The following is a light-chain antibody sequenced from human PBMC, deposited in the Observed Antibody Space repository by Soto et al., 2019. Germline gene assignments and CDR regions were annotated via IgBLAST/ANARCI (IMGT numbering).Light chain of an antibody. CDR2: EAS. Sequence: QSALTQPPSVSGSPGQSVTISCTGTSTDFVSYNRVSWYQQPPGTAPKLIIYEASNRPSGVPDRFSGSKSGNTASLTISGLQAADEADYYCQSYDSSLRWVFGGGTKLTVL. CDR3: QSYDSSLRWV. V-gene: IGLV2-18*02. CDR1: STDFVSYNR. J-gene: IGLJ3*02.